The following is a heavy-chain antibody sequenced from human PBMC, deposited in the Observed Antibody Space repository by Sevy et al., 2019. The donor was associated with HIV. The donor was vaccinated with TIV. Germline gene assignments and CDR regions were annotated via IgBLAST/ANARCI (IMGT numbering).Heavy chain of an antibody. CDR1: GFTFSNFV. CDR3: AILTIFGVVTDFDY. Sequence: GGSLRLSCAASGFTFSNFVMNWVRRAPGKGLEWVSYISSRGSTIYYADSVKGRFTISRDNAKNSLFLQMNSLRDEDTAVYYCAILTIFGVVTDFDYWGQGTLVTVSS. J-gene: IGHJ4*02. V-gene: IGHV3-48*02. D-gene: IGHD3-3*01. CDR2: ISSRGSTI.